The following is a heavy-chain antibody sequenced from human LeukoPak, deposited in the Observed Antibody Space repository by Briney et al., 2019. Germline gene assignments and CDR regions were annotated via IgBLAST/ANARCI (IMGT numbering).Heavy chain of an antibody. CDR2: INPNSGGT. V-gene: IGHV1-2*02. D-gene: IGHD3-10*01. J-gene: IGHJ4*02. CDR1: GYTFTSYY. CDR3: ASGLGYYGAGTYYKGLTPVDY. Sequence: GASVKVSCKASGYTFTSYYMHWVRRAPGQGLEWMGWINPNSGGTNYAQKFQGRVTMTRDASISTAYMELSRLRSDDTAVYYCASGLGYYGAGTYYKGLTPVDYWGQGTLVTVSS.